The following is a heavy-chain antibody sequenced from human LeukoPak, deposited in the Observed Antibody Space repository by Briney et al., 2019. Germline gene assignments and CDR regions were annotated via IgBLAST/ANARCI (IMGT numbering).Heavy chain of an antibody. J-gene: IGHJ4*02. CDR2: MNPNSGNT. CDR3: ARPKSKYDSSGYYPLDY. CDR1: GYTFTSND. V-gene: IGHV1-8*01. Sequence: ASVKVSCKASGYTFTSNDVNWVRQATGQGLEWMGWMNPNSGNTAYAQKFQGRVTMTRNTAISTAYMELRSLRSEDTAVYYCARPKSKYDSSGYYPLDYWGQGTLVTVSS. D-gene: IGHD3-22*01.